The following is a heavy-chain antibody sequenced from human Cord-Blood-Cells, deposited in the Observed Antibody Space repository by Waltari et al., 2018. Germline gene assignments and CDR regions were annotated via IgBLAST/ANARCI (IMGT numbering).Heavy chain of an antibody. CDR2: INHSGST. CDR3: ACSEGY. Sequence: QVQLQQWGAGLLKPSETLSLTCAVYGGSLRGYYWSWIRQPPGKGLEWIGEINHSGSTNYNPSLKSRVTISVDTSKNQFSLKLSSVTAADTAVYYCACSEGYWGQGTLVTVSS. V-gene: IGHV4-34*01. CDR1: GGSLRGYY. J-gene: IGHJ4*02.